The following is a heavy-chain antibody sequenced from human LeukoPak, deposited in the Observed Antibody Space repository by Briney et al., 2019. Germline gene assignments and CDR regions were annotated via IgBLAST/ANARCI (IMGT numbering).Heavy chain of an antibody. J-gene: IGHJ4*02. Sequence: PSETLSLTCAVSGGSISSGGYSWSWIRQPPGKGLEWIGYIYHSGSTYYNPSLKSRVTISADRSKNQFSLKLSSVTAADTAVYYCARGPRPYYDFWSGYYGDWGQGTLVTVSS. CDR2: IYHSGST. D-gene: IGHD3-3*01. CDR3: ARGPRPYYDFWSGYYGD. V-gene: IGHV4-30-2*01. CDR1: GGSISSGGYS.